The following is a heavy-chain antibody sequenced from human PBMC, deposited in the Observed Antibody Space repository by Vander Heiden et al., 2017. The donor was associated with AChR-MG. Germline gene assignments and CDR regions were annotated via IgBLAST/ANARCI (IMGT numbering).Heavy chain of an antibody. CDR1: GFTFSSYW. Sequence: EVQLVESGGGLVQPGGSLRLSCAASGFTFSSYWMHWVRQVPGKGLVWVSRVNSDESTMSDADSVKGRFTISRDNAKKTLYLQMNGLRAEDTAVYDCAMAADGVFNYWGQGTLVTVSS. V-gene: IGHV3-74*01. D-gene: IGHD3-10*01. CDR3: AMAADGVFNY. CDR2: VNSDESTM. J-gene: IGHJ4*02.